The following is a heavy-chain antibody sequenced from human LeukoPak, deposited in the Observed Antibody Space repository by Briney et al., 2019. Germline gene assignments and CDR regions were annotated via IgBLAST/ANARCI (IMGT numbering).Heavy chain of an antibody. CDR1: GFTVSSNY. Sequence: PGGSLRLSCAASGFTVSSNYMSWVRQAPGKGLEWVSVIYSGGSTYYADSVKGRFTISRDNSKNTLYLQMNSLRAEDTAVYYCASAGYCSSTSCYIGGYYYYGTDVWGQGTTVTVSS. CDR2: IYSGGST. D-gene: IGHD2-2*02. V-gene: IGHV3-66*01. CDR3: ASAGYCSSTSCYIGGYYYYGTDV. J-gene: IGHJ6*02.